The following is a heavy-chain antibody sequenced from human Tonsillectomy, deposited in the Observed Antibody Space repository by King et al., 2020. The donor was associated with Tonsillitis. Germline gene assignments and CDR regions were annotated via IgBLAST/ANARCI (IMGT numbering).Heavy chain of an antibody. CDR3: TSDWGSGHSWVRALDL. D-gene: IGHD3-22*01. CDR2: IRNKNEGETT. Sequence: VQLVESGGGLVNPGGSLRLSCAASGFTFSDAWMTWVRQAPGKGLEWVGHIRNKNEGETTDFAAPVKGRFSISRDDSKAMLYLQLNSLKTEDTAVYYCTSDWGSGHSWVRALDLWGQGTMVTVSS. CDR1: GFTFSDAW. V-gene: IGHV3-15*01. J-gene: IGHJ3*01.